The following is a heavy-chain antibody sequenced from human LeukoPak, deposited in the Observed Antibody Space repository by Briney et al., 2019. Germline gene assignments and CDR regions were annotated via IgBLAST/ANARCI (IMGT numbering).Heavy chain of an antibody. CDR1: GFTFSSYA. J-gene: IGHJ4*02. Sequence: PGGSLRLSCAASGFTFSSYAMSWVRQAPGKGLEWVSAISGSGGSTYYADSVKGRFTISRDNSKNTLYLQMSSLRAEDTAVYYCAKDIGRGGYNYERFDYWGQGTLVTVSS. V-gene: IGHV3-23*01. CDR2: ISGSGGST. D-gene: IGHD5-24*01. CDR3: AKDIGRGGYNYERFDY.